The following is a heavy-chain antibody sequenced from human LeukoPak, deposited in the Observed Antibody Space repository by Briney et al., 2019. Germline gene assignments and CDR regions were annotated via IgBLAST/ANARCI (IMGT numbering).Heavy chain of an antibody. CDR1: GYTSTSYA. D-gene: IGHD6-19*01. CDR2: INAGNGNT. V-gene: IGHV1-3*01. J-gene: IGHJ4*02. Sequence: ASVKVSCKASGYTSTSYAMHWVRQAPGQRLEWMGWINAGNGNTKYSQKFQGRVTITRDTSASTAYMELSSLRSEDTAVYYCARDGGGSGWYGDFDYWGQGTLVTVSS. CDR3: ARDGGGSGWYGDFDY.